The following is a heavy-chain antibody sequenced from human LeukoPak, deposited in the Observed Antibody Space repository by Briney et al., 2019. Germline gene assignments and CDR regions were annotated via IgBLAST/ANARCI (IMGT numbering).Heavy chain of an antibody. CDR2: IIPIFGTA. CDR3: ARDAPRKYGDLWFDP. Sequence: SVKVSCTASGGTLSSYAISWVRQAPGQGLEWMGGIIPIFGTANYAQKFQGRVTITADESTSTAYMELSSLRSEDTAVYYCARDAPRKYGDLWFDPWGQGTLVTVSS. V-gene: IGHV1-69*01. CDR1: GGTLSSYA. J-gene: IGHJ5*02. D-gene: IGHD4-17*01.